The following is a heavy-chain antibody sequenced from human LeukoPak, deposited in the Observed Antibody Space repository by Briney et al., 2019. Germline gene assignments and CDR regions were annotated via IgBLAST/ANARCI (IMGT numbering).Heavy chain of an antibody. D-gene: IGHD3-3*01. J-gene: IGHJ4*02. CDR2: IYTSGST. V-gene: IGHV4-4*07. CDR1: GGSLSSYY. Sequence: PSETLSLTCTVSGGSLSSYYWSWIRQPAGKGLEWIGRIYTSGSTNYNPSLKSRVTMSVDTSKNQFSLKLSSVTAADTAVYYCVRVLHDFWSGYRDYFDYWGQGTLVTVSS. CDR3: VRVLHDFWSGYRDYFDY.